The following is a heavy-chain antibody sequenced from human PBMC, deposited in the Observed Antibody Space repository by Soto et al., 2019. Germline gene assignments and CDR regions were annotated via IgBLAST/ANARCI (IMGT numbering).Heavy chain of an antibody. J-gene: IGHJ4*02. CDR3: ARDDSYDFWSGYHMLDY. D-gene: IGHD3-3*01. CDR2: ISAYNGNT. CDR1: GYTFTSYG. Sequence: ASVKVSCKASGYTFTSYGISWVRQAPGQGLEWMGWISAYNGNTNYAQKLQGGATMTTDTSTSTAYMELRSLRSDDTAVYYCARDDSYDFWSGYHMLDYWGQGTLVTVSS. V-gene: IGHV1-18*01.